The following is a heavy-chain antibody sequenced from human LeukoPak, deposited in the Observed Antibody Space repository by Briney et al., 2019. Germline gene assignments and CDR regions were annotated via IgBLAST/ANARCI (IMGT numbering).Heavy chain of an antibody. V-gene: IGHV4-39*07. Sequence: SETLSLTCTVSGDSISNTPYYWGWIRQPPGKGLEWIGNIYYTGSTYYNASLKSRVTISLDTSKNQFSLMVHSVTAADTAVYYCARERGSAGYSSGWIRDDAFDIWGQGTMVTVSS. J-gene: IGHJ3*02. CDR2: IYYTGST. CDR3: ARERGSAGYSSGWIRDDAFDI. CDR1: GDSISNTPYY. D-gene: IGHD6-19*01.